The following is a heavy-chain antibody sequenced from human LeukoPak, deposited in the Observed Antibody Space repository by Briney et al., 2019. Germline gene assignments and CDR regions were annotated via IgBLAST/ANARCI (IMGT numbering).Heavy chain of an antibody. CDR3: ARDPLGADAFDI. D-gene: IGHD1-26*01. V-gene: IGHV4-59*01. J-gene: IGHJ3*02. CDR2: IYYSGST. Sequence: SETLSLTCTVSGGSISSYYWSWIRQPPGKGLEWIGYIYYSGSTNYNPSLKSRVTISVDTSKNQFSLKLSSVTAADTAVYYCARDPLGADAFDIWGQGTVVTVSS. CDR1: GGSISSYY.